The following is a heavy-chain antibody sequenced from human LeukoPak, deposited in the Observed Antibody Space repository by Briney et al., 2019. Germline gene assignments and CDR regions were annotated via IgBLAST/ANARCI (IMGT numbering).Heavy chain of an antibody. V-gene: IGHV3-33*06. CDR1: GFTFSNYG. J-gene: IGHJ4*02. D-gene: IGHD7-27*01. CDR3: AKEGLTGDYFDY. CDR2: IWYDGSNK. Sequence: GGSLRLSCAASGFTFSNYGMHWVRQAPGKGLEWVAVIWYDGSNKYYADSVKGRFTISRDNSKNTLYLQMNSLRAEDTAVYYCAKEGLTGDYFDYWGQGTLVTVSS.